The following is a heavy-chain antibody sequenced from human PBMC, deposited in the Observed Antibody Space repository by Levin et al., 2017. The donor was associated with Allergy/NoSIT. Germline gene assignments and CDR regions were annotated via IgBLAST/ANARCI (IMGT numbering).Heavy chain of an antibody. CDR1: GFTFSSFG. CDR3: ARGAAYGTYHYYYYMDV. V-gene: IGHV3-33*01. J-gene: IGHJ6*03. CDR2: IWYDGSNK. Sequence: SCAASGFTFSSFGIHWVRQAPGKGLEWVALIWYDGSNKYYADSVKGRFTISRDNPKNTLYLQVNSLRAEDTAVYYCARGAAYGTYHYYYYMDVWGKGTTVTVSS. D-gene: IGHD1/OR15-1a*01.